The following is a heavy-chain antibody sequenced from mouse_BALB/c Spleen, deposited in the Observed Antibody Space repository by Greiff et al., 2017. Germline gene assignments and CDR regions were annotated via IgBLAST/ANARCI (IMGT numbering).Heavy chain of an antibody. D-gene: IGHD2-14*01. Sequence: QVQLQQSGAELMKPGASVKISCKATGYTFSSYWIEWVKQRPGHGLEWIGEILPGSGSTNYNEKFKGKATFTADTSSNTAYMQLSSLTSEDSAVYYCARCGNYRYPWFAYWGQGTLVTVSA. CDR3: ARCGNYRYPWFAY. J-gene: IGHJ3*01. V-gene: IGHV1-9*01. CDR1: GYTFSSYW. CDR2: ILPGSGST.